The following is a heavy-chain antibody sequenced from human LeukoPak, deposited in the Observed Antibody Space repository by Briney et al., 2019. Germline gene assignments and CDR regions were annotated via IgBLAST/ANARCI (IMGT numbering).Heavy chain of an antibody. CDR1: EFTFSRHS. Sequence: GGSLRLSCVASEFTFSRHSMNWVRQAPGKGLEWVSYISNSGNTINYADSVKGRFTISRDNAKNSLYLQMNSLRAEDTAVYYCAGIRTTMGDYWGQGTLVTVSS. CDR3: AGIRTTMGDY. CDR2: ISNSGNTI. J-gene: IGHJ4*02. D-gene: IGHD5-18*01. V-gene: IGHV3-48*01.